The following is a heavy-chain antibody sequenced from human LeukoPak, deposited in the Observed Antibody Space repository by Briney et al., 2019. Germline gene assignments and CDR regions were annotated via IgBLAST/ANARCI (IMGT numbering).Heavy chain of an antibody. D-gene: IGHD2-8*01. CDR3: ARGRSPSGVATSYYMDV. CDR2: MNPNSGNT. V-gene: IGHV1-8*03. Sequence: GASVRVSCKASGYTFNSYDINWVRQAPGQGLEWMGWMNPNSGNTGYPQKFQGGVTITRNTSISTAYMELSSLRSEDTAVYYCARGRSPSGVATSYYMDVWGKGTTVSVSS. CDR1: GYTFNSYD. J-gene: IGHJ6*03.